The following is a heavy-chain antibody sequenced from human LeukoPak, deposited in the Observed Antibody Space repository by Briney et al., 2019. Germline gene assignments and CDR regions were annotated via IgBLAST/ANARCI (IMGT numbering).Heavy chain of an antibody. V-gene: IGHV3-23*01. CDR1: GFTFSSYA. Sequence: GGSLRLSCAASGFTFSSYAMTWVRQAPGKGLQWVSLVTGSGGGTYYADSVKGRFTISRDNSKNTLYLQMNSLSAEDTAIYYCAKKIAGVYAFNIWGQGTVVTVSS. D-gene: IGHD3-16*01. CDR2: VTGSGGGT. CDR3: AKKIAGVYAFNI. J-gene: IGHJ3*02.